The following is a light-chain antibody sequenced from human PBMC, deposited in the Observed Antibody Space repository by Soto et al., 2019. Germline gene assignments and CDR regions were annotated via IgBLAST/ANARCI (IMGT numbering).Light chain of an antibody. CDR1: QSISSW. V-gene: IGKV1-5*01. Sequence: DIQMTQSPSTLSASVGDRVTITCRASQSISSWLAWYQQKPGKAPKLLIYDASSLGSGVPSRFSGTGSGTEFTLTISSLQPDDFAIYYCQQYNSYSWTF. CDR2: DAS. J-gene: IGKJ1*01. CDR3: QQYNSYSWT.